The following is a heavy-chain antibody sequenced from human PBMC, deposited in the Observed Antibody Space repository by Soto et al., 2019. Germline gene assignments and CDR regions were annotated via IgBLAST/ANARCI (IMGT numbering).Heavy chain of an antibody. D-gene: IGHD2-2*01. CDR3: GSGSEYHARSRDYFFGMVV. V-gene: IGHV3-30*05. Sequence: QVQLVESGGGVVQPGWSLRLSCAASTLTLSTYGMHWVRQAPGKGLEWVAVISYDGNNKYYADYVKCRFTISRDNSRNSLSLQIHCLSTEGTAVNCCGSGSEYHARSRDYFFGMVVWGEGIRVTVSS. CDR2: ISYDGNNK. CDR1: TLTLSTYG. J-gene: IGHJ6*04.